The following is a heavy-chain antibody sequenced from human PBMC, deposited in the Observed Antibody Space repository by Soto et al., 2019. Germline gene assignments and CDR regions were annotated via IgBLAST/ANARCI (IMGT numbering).Heavy chain of an antibody. CDR1: GDTFSRST. D-gene: IGHD6-6*01. V-gene: IGHV1-69*01. CDR2: IIPVFGAT. Sequence: QVQLVQSGADVKKPGSSVKVSCKASGDTFSRSTFSWVRQAPGQGIEWMGGIIPVFGATNYAQKFQGRVSITADESTSTAYMELTSLRSEDTAVYYCARLYSSSAERKMDVWGQGTTVTVSS. CDR3: ARLYSSSAERKMDV. J-gene: IGHJ6*02.